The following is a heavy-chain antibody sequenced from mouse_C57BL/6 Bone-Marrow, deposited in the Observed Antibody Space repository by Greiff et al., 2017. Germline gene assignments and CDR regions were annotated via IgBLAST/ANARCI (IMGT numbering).Heavy chain of an antibody. V-gene: IGHV7-1*01. CDR1: GFTFSDFY. CDR3: ARDLGRGYFDY. Sequence: EVQLMESGGGLVQSGRSLRLSCATSGFTFSDFYMEWVRQAPGKGLEWIAASRNKANDYTTEYSASVKGRFIVSRDTSQSSLYLQMNALRAEDTAIYYCARDLGRGYFDYWGQGTTLTVSS. D-gene: IGHD4-1*01. CDR2: SRNKANDYTT. J-gene: IGHJ2*01.